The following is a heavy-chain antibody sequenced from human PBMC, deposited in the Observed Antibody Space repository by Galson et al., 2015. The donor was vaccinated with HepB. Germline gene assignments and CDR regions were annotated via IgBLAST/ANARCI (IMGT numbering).Heavy chain of an antibody. D-gene: IGHD7-27*01. CDR1: GGSISSSSYY. CDR2: IYYSGST. CDR3: ARLPNWGSFYFDY. Sequence: LSLTCTVSGGSISSSSYYCGWIRQPPGKRLGWIGSIYYSGSTYYNPSLKSRVTISVDTSKNQFSLKLSSVTAADTAVYYCARLPNWGSFYFDYWGRGTLVTVSS. V-gene: IGHV4-39*01. J-gene: IGHJ4*02.